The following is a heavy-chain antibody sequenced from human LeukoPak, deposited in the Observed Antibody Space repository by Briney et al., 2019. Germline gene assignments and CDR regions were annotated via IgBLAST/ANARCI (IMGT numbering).Heavy chain of an antibody. D-gene: IGHD6-6*01. CDR3: ARGGPRRGSSSSSY. V-gene: IGHV1-2*02. CDR1: GYTFTGYY. CDR2: INPNSGGT. Sequence: ASVKVSCKASGYTFTGYYMHWVRQAPGQGLEWMGWINPNSGGTNYAQKFQGRVTMTRDTSINTAYMELSRLRSDDTAVYYCARGGPRRGSSSSSYWGQGTLVTVSS. J-gene: IGHJ4*02.